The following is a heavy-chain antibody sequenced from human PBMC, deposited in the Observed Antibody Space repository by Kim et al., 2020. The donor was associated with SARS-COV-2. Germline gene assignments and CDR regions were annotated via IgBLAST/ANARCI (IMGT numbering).Heavy chain of an antibody. CDR3: AKQTYGMDV. CDR2: STK. V-gene: IGHV3-30*02. J-gene: IGHJ6*02. Sequence: STKNYAGTVKGRFTISRDNAKNTLYLQMNSLRTEDTAVYYCAKQTYGMDVWGQGTTVTVSS.